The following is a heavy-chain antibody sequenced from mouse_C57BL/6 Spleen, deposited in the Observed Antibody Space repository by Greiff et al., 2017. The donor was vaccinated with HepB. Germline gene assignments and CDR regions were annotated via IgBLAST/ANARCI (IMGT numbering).Heavy chain of an antibody. J-gene: IGHJ4*01. D-gene: IGHD1-1*01. V-gene: IGHV1-50*01. CDR3: ARAGSSHYYAMDY. CDR1: GYTFTSYW. Sequence: VQLQQPGAELVKPGASVKLSCKASGYTFTSYWMQWVKQRPGQGLEWIGEIDPSDSYTNYNQKFKGKATLTVDTSASTAYMQLSSLTSEDSAVYYCARAGSSHYYAMDYWGQGTSVTVSS. CDR2: IDPSDSYT.